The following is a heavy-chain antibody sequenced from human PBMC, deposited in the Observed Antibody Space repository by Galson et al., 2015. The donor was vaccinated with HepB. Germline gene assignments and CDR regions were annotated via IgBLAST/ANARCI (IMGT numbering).Heavy chain of an antibody. V-gene: IGHV4-39*07. Sequence: ETLSLTCTVSGGSISSSSYYWGWIRQPPGKGLEWIGSIYYSGSTYYNPSLKSRVTISVDTSKNQFSLKLSSVTAADTAVYYCARDSVAAAGTAGFDYWGQGTLVTVSS. CDR1: GGSISSSSYY. CDR2: IYYSGST. D-gene: IGHD6-13*01. J-gene: IGHJ4*02. CDR3: ARDSVAAAGTAGFDY.